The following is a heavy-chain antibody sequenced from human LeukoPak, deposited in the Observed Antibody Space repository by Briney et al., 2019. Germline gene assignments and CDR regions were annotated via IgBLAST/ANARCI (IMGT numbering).Heavy chain of an antibody. J-gene: IGHJ4*02. D-gene: IGHD6-19*01. CDR2: INPNSRGT. Sequence: ASVKVSCKASGYTFTDYYMHWVRQAPGQGLEWMGWINPNSRGTDSAQKFQGRFSMTRDTSISTAYMELSRLRSDDTAVYYCARDTIAVAGNRDYWGQGTLVTVSS. CDR1: GYTFTDYY. CDR3: ARDTIAVAGNRDY. V-gene: IGHV1-2*02.